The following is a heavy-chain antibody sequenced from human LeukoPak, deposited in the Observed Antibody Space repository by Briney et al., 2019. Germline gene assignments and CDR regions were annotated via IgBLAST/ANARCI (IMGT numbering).Heavy chain of an antibody. CDR2: IYHSGST. Sequence: SETLSLTCAVYGGSFSGYYWSWIRQPPGKGLEWIGEIYHSGSTNYNPSLKSRVTISVDKAKNQFSLKLSSVTAADTAVYYCAKLSGNYIYYYYMDVWGKGTTVTVSS. CDR1: GGSFSGYY. CDR3: AKLSGNYIYYYYMDV. D-gene: IGHD1-26*01. J-gene: IGHJ6*03. V-gene: IGHV4-34*01.